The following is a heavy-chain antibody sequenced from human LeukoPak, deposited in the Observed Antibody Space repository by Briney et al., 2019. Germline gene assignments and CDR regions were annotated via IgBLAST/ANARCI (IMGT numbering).Heavy chain of an antibody. V-gene: IGHV3-48*01. CDR3: TGSSTAYYYYYYMDV. CDR1: GFTFSSYS. Sequence: GGSLRLSCAASGFTFSSYSMNWVRQAPGKGLEWVSYISSSSSTIYYADSVKGRFTISRDNAKNSLYLQMNSLRAEDTAVYYCTGSSTAYYYYYYMDVWGKGTTVTVSS. J-gene: IGHJ6*03. D-gene: IGHD6-13*01. CDR2: ISSSSSTI.